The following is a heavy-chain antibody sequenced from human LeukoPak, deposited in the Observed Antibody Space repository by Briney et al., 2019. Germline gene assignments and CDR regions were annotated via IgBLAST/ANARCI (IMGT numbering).Heavy chain of an antibody. V-gene: IGHV3-21*01. Sequence: GSLRLSCAASGFTFSSYSMNWVRQAPGKGLEWVSSISSSSSYIYYADSVKGRFTISRDNAKNSLYLQMNSLRAEDTAVYYCASSYITMIVDDAFDIWGQGTMVTVSS. D-gene: IGHD3-22*01. CDR3: ASSYITMIVDDAFDI. CDR2: ISSSSSYI. J-gene: IGHJ3*02. CDR1: GFTFSSYS.